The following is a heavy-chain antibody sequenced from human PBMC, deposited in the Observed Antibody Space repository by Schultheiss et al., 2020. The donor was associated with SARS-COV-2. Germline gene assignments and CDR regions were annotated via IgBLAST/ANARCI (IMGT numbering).Heavy chain of an antibody. CDR1: GGSFSGYY. D-gene: IGHD2-15*01. Sequence: SETLSLTCAVYGGSFSGYYWSWIRQPPGKGLEWIGEINHSGSTNYNPSLKSRVTISVDTSKNQFSLKLSSVNAADTAVYYCARVPPYCSGGSCYSFRWAFDIWGQGTMVTVSS. CDR3: ARVPPYCSGGSCYSFRWAFDI. V-gene: IGHV4-34*01. J-gene: IGHJ3*02. CDR2: INHSGST.